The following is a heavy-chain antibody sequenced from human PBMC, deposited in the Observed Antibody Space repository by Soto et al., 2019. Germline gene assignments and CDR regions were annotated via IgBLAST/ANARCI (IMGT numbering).Heavy chain of an antibody. CDR1: GYTFTNYG. CDR2: ISAYNGNT. D-gene: IGHD6-13*01. Sequence: QVQLVQSGTEVKKPGASVKVSCKASGYTFTNYGINWVRQAPGQGLEWMGWISAYNGNTNYAQKLQGRVTMTTDTSTHQAYMEMRSLRSDDTAVYYCARGRDDSSWYSAEYFQRGGQGTLVTVSS. V-gene: IGHV1-18*01. CDR3: ARGRDDSSWYSAEYFQR. J-gene: IGHJ1*01.